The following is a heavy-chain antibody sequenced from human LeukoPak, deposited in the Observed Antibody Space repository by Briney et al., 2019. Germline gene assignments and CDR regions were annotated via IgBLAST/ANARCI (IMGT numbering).Heavy chain of an antibody. CDR3: ARCSGGSCYGGNDY. CDR1: GFTFSDYY. CDR2: INSSGSTI. V-gene: IGHV3-11*01. Sequence: WGTLTLSCAASGFTFSDYYMSWIRQAPGKGLEWVSYINSSGSTIYYADSVRGRFTNSRDNAKNSLYLQMNSLRAEDTAVYYCARCSGGSCYGGNDYWGQGTLVTVSS. D-gene: IGHD2-15*01. J-gene: IGHJ4*02.